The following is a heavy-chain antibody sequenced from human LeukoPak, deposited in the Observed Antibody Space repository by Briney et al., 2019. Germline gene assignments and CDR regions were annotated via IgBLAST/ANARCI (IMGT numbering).Heavy chain of an antibody. CDR2: IKQDGSEK. Sequence: GGSLRLSCTASGFTFSSYWMTWVRQAPGKGLEWVANIKQDGSEKYNVDSVKGRFTISRDNAKNSLYLQMNSLGAADTAVYYCVRGGATIFVLWGNAFDVWGQGTIVTVSS. CDR1: GFTFSSYW. V-gene: IGHV3-7*01. D-gene: IGHD3-3*01. CDR3: VRGGATIFVLWGNAFDV. J-gene: IGHJ3*01.